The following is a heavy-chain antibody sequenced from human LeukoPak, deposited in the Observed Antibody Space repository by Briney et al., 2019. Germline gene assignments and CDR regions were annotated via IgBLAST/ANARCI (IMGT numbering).Heavy chain of an antibody. Sequence: GGSLRLSCSASGFTVGSNYMSWVRQAPGKGLEWVSVIYSDDTTYYADSVKGRFTISRDNSKNTLYLQMNSLRAEDTAVYYCARDSGAAAGYYYYGMDVWGQGTTVTVSS. CDR3: ARDSGAAAGYYYYGMDV. D-gene: IGHD6-13*01. CDR1: GFTVGSNY. CDR2: IYSDDTT. J-gene: IGHJ6*02. V-gene: IGHV3-66*01.